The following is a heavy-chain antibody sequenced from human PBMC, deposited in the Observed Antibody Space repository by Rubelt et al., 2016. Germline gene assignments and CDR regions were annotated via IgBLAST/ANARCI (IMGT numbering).Heavy chain of an antibody. V-gene: IGHV3-11*05. CDR2: ISDSGTYT. D-gene: IGHD2-8*02. CDR1: GFTFSDYY. CDR3: VKGVGYLGP. J-gene: IGHJ5*02. Sequence: GGGLVKPGGSLRLSCAASGFTFSDYYMSWIRQAPGMGLEWVAYISDSGTYTKYADSVKGRFAISRDNVKNSLYLQMSSLTAEDTAVYYCVKGVGYLGPWGQGTLVTVSS.